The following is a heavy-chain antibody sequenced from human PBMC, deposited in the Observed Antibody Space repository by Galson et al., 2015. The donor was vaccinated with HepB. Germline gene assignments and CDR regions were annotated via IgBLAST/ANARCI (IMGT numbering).Heavy chain of an antibody. D-gene: IGHD2-21*01. CDR3: ARLGVKFTVVMNWFDP. J-gene: IGHJ5*02. Sequence: SLRLSCAASGFTFSSYWMSWVRQAPGKGLEWVANIKQDGSEKYYVDSVKGRFTISRDNAKNSLYLQMNSLRAEDTAVYYCARLGVKFTVVMNWFDPWGQGTLVTVSS. CDR1: GFTFSSYW. CDR2: IKQDGSEK. V-gene: IGHV3-7*03.